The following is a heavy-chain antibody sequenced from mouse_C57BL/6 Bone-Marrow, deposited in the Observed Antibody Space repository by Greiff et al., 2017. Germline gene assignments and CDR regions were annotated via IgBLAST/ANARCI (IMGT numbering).Heavy chain of an antibody. CDR1: GYTFTSYW. J-gene: IGHJ2*01. CDR3: ARSGPLDLSFDY. D-gene: IGHD3-1*01. Sequence: QLQLQQPGAELVKPGASVKMSCKASGYTFTSYWITWVKQRPGQGLEWIGDIYPTSGRTNYNEKFKSKAILTVDTSSNTAYMHLSSLTSEDSAVFYCARSGPLDLSFDYWGQGTTLTVSS. CDR2: IYPTSGRT. V-gene: IGHV1-55*01.